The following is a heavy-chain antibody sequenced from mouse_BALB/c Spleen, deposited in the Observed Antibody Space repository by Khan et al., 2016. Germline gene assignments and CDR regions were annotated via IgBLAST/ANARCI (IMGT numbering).Heavy chain of an antibody. CDR2: VNPNNGGT. CDR3: GRLGGHYVG. D-gene: IGHD2-1*01. J-gene: IGHJ2*01. V-gene: IGHV1-26*01. Sequence: VQLKQSGPDLVKPGASVNISCKASGYSFTGYYMHWVKESHGKSLEWIGRVNPNNGGTSYNQKFKGKAILTVDKSSSIAYMELRSLTSEDSAVYYRGRLGGHYVGWGQGTTLTVSS. CDR1: GYSFTGYY.